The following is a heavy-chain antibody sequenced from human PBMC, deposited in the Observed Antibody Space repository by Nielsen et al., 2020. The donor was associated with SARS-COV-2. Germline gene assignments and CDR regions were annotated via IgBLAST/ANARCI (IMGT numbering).Heavy chain of an antibody. V-gene: IGHV3-23*01. Sequence: ETLSLTCAASGFTFSSYAMSWVRQAPGKGLEWVSAISGSGNSTYYADSVKGRFTISRDNSKNTQELQMNSLRAEDTAIYYCAKSKYKNYHYYMDVWGKGDHGHRLL. CDR3: AKSKYKNYHYYMDV. CDR2: ISGSGNST. CDR1: GFTFSSYA. J-gene: IGHJ6*03. D-gene: IGHD1-1*01.